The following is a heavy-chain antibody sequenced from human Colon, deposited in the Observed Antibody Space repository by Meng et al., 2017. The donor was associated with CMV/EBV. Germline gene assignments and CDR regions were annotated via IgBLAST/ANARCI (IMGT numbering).Heavy chain of an antibody. Sequence: ASVKVSCKSSGYTLTTYYMHWVRQAPGQGLEWMGMINPSGSSTTYAQKFQGRVTMTKGMSTSTVYIEVGSLTSDDTAVYYCARDPGLGWSDYWGQGTLVTVSS. CDR2: INPSGSST. CDR1: GYTLTTYY. CDR3: ARDPGLGWSDY. D-gene: IGHD2-15*01. J-gene: IGHJ4*02. V-gene: IGHV1-46*01.